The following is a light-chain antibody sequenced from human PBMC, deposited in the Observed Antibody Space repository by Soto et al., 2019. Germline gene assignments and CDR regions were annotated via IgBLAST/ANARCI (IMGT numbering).Light chain of an antibody. Sequence: QSALTQPVSVSGSPGQSITISCTGTSSDVGGYNTVSWYQQHPGKAPKLMIFEVSNRPSGISNRFSGSKSGNTASLTISGLQAEDEADYYCSSFTSRITYVFGTGTKLTVL. CDR2: EVS. CDR3: SSFTSRITYV. J-gene: IGLJ1*01. CDR1: SSDVGGYNT. V-gene: IGLV2-14*01.